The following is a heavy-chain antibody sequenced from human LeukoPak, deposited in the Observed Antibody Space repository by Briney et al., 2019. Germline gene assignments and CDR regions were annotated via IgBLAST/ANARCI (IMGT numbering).Heavy chain of an antibody. CDR1: GGSISSSSYY. J-gene: IGHJ5*02. D-gene: IGHD6-19*01. CDR3: ARRGSGWYNWFDP. V-gene: IGHV4-39*01. Sequence: KPSETLSLTCTVSGGSISSSSYYWGWIRQPPGKGLEWIGSIYYSGSTYYNPSLKSRVTISVDTSKNQFSLKLSSVTAADTAVYYCARRGSGWYNWFDPWGQGTPVTVSS. CDR2: IYYSGST.